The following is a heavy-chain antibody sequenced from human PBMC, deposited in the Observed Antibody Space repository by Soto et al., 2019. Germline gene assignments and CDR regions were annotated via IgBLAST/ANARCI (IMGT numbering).Heavy chain of an antibody. D-gene: IGHD5-18*01. CDR2: IYYIGTT. CDR1: GGSVSSAGYF. J-gene: IGHJ2*01. V-gene: IGHV4-61*08. CDR3: ARWADMEYFDL. Sequence: QVQLQESGPGLVKPSETLSLTCTVSGGSVSSAGYFWSWIRQPPGKGLEWIGYIYYIGTTTYNPSLKSRITISVDTSKNQFSLKLSSVTAADTAVYYCARWADMEYFDLWGRGTLVTVSS.